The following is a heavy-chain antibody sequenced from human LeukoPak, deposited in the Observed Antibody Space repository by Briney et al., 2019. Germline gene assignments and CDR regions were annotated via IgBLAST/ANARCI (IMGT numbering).Heavy chain of an antibody. D-gene: IGHD3-22*01. CDR1: GYTFTGYY. J-gene: IGHJ3*02. V-gene: IGHV1-2*02. Sequence: ASVKVSCKASGYTFTGYYMHWVRQAPGQGLEWMGWINPNSGGTNYAQKLQGRVTMTRDTSISTAYMELSRLRSDDTAVYYCARANYYDSSGPYDAFDIWGQGTMVTVSS. CDR2: INPNSGGT. CDR3: ARANYYDSSGPYDAFDI.